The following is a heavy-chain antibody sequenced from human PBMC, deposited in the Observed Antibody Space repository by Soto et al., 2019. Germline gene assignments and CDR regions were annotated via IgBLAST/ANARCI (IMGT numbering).Heavy chain of an antibody. V-gene: IGHV1-2*04. CDR2: INPNSGGT. CDR3: AREGMGIAAAGTLYYYYMDV. J-gene: IGHJ6*03. CDR1: GYTFTGYY. Sequence: QVQLVQSGAEVKKPGASVKVSCKASGYTFTGYYMHWVRQAPGQGLEWMGWINPNSGGTNYAQKFQGWVTMTRDTSISTAYMELSRLRSDDTAVYYCAREGMGIAAAGTLYYYYMDVWGKGTTVTVSS. D-gene: IGHD6-13*01.